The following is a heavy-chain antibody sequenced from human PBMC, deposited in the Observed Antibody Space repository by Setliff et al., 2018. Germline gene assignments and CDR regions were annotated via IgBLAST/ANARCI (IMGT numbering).Heavy chain of an antibody. CDR2: IYTSGST. Sequence: SETLSLTCTVSGGSISSGSYYWSWIRQPAGKGLEWIGRIYTSGSTNYNPSLKSRVTISVDTSKNQFSLKLSSVTAADTAVYYCARAFTYYNFWSGYGYGMDVWG. J-gene: IGHJ6*01. CDR3: ARAFTYYNFWSGYGYGMDV. D-gene: IGHD3-3*01. CDR1: GGSISSGSYY. V-gene: IGHV4-61*02.